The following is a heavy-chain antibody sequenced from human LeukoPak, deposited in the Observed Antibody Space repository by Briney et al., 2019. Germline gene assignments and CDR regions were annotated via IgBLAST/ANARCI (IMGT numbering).Heavy chain of an antibody. D-gene: IGHD3-10*01. J-gene: IGHJ4*02. V-gene: IGHV1-2*02. Sequence: GASVKVSCKTSGYIFTDFYLHWVRQAPGQGLEWMGWISPTNGATSYARRFQGRVTMARDTSTSTSYLELSSLGSDDTAVYYCARSLSVTRGLITTMLGYWGQGTLVTVSS. CDR1: GYIFTDFY. CDR3: ARSLSVTRGLITTMLGY. CDR2: ISPTNGAT.